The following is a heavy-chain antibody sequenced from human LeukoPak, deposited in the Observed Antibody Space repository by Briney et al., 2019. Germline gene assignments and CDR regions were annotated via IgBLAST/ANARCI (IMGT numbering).Heavy chain of an antibody. CDR2: ISAYNGNT. CDR3: ARASYCRGGSCYSDY. CDR1: VYTFTRYS. V-gene: IGHV1-18*01. J-gene: IGHJ4*02. Sequence: GASVRVSCKASVYTFTRYSISWVRQAPGQGGEWRGWISAYNGNTIYAQKDKGRVTMTTDTSTSTAYIDLRSLKSDDTAVHYCARASYCRGGSCYSDYWGQGTLVTVSS. D-gene: IGHD2-15*01.